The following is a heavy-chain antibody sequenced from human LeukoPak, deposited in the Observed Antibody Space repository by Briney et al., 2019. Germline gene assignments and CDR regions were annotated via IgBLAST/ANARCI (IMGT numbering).Heavy chain of an antibody. J-gene: IGHJ4*02. D-gene: IGHD4-23*01. CDR1: GFTFSSYW. CDR2: IKRDGSEK. CDR3: ARDREDGGIDY. Sequence: GGSLRLSCAASGFTFSSYWMSWVRQAAGKGLEWVANIKRDGSEKYYVDSVKGRFTISRDNAKNSLYLQMNSLRAGDTAVYYCARDREDGGIDYWGQGTLVTVSS. V-gene: IGHV3-7*01.